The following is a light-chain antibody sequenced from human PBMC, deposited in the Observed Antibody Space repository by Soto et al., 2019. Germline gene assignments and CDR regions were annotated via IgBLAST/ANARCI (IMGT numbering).Light chain of an antibody. CDR2: GNS. Sequence: QSFLTNPPSLSGAPGQRVTISCTGSSSNIGAGYDVHWYQQLPGTAPKLLIYGNSNRPSGVPDRFSGSKSGTSASLAITGLQAEDEADYYCQSYDSSLSGYVFGTGTKVTVL. J-gene: IGLJ1*01. V-gene: IGLV1-40*01. CDR1: SSNIGAGYD. CDR3: QSYDSSLSGYV.